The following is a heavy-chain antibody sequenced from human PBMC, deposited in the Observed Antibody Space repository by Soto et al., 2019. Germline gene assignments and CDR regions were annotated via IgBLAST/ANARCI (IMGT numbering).Heavy chain of an antibody. D-gene: IGHD3-16*01. CDR1: GFSLSTSEVG. CDR2: IYWDDDK. CDR3: ARLTDLYIMFDN. Sequence: SGPTLVNPTQTLTLTCTFSGFSLSTSEVGVGWIRQPPGKALEWLGIIYWDDDKRYSPLLNNRLTITKDTSKNQVVLTMTNMDSVDTATYYCARLTDLYIMFDNWGQGTPVTVS. V-gene: IGHV2-5*02. J-gene: IGHJ4*02.